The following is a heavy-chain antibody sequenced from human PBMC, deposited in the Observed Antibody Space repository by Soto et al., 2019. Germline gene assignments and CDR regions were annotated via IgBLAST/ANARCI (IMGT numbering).Heavy chain of an antibody. Sequence: SETLSLTCTVSGASINSFYWSWIRQPPGKGLEWVGFIYYSGSTNYNPSLKSRVTISVDTSKNQFSLKLTSVTAADTAVYYCAKMAPASVFDYWGQGTLVTVSS. V-gene: IGHV4-59*01. D-gene: IGHD2-2*01. J-gene: IGHJ4*02. CDR2: IYYSGST. CDR1: GASINSFY. CDR3: AKMAPASVFDY.